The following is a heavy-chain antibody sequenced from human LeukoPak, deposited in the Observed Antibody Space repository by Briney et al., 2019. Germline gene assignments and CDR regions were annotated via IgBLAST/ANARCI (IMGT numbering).Heavy chain of an antibody. CDR2: ITTYNGEK. V-gene: IGHV1-18*01. CDR1: GYTLSEYG. Sequence: GASVKVSCKTSGYTLSEYGISWVRQAPGQGLEWGGWITTYNGEKIYSQRFQGRVTMTTDTSSGTYYMELRSLRSDDTAIYYCARDCSNGVCYPRDYWGQGTQVVVST. CDR3: ARDCSNGVCYPRDY. J-gene: IGHJ4*02. D-gene: IGHD2-8*01.